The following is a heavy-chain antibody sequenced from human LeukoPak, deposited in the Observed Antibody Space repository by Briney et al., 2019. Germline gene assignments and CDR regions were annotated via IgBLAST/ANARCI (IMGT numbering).Heavy chain of an antibody. CDR1: GFTFSSYG. CDR2: IRYDGSNK. J-gene: IGHJ5*02. CDR3: AKDLVGAIHNWFDP. Sequence: GGSLRLSCAASGFTFSSYGMHWVRQAPGKGLEGVAFIRYDGSNKYYADSVKGRFTISRDNSKNTLYLQMNSLRAEDTAVYYCAKDLVGAIHNWFDPWGQGTLVTVSS. D-gene: IGHD1-26*01. V-gene: IGHV3-30*02.